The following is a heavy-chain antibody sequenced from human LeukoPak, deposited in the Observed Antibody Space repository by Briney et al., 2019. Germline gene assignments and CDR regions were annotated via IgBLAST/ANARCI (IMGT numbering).Heavy chain of an antibody. J-gene: IGHJ3*01. CDR3: AKEDKNAFDV. CDR1: GFTFNSYW. Sequence: GGSLRLSCAASGFTFNSYWMNWVRQAPGKGLEWVANIKRDGSEKYYVDSAKGRFTISRDNSKNTLFLQTNSLRADDTATYYCAKEDKNAFDVWGRGTMVTVSS. V-gene: IGHV3-7*03. D-gene: IGHD2-15*01. CDR2: IKRDGSEK.